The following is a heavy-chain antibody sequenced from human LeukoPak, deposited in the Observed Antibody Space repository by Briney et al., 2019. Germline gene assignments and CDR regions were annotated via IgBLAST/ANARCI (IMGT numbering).Heavy chain of an antibody. V-gene: IGHV4-30-4*08. J-gene: IGHJ5*02. CDR1: GGSISSGDYY. Sequence: SQTLSLTCTVSGGSISSGDYYWTWIRQPPGKGLEWIGYIYYSGSTSYNPSLKSRVTISVDTSKNQFSLRLSSVTAADTAVYYCARDYCSSTSCYSLGWFDPWGQGTLVTVSS. D-gene: IGHD2-2*02. CDR2: IYYSGST. CDR3: ARDYCSSTSCYSLGWFDP.